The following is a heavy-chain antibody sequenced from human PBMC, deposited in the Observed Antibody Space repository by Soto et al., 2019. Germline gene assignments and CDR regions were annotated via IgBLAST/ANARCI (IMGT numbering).Heavy chain of an antibody. CDR2: IYHSGST. D-gene: IGHD2-15*01. J-gene: IGHJ3*02. Sequence: SETLSLTCAVSSGSISSSNWWSWVRQPPGKGLEWIGEIYHSGSTNYNPSLKSRVTISVDKSKNQFSLKLSSVTAADTAVYYCAGDLGGYCSGGSCYPDAFDIWGQGTMVTVSS. V-gene: IGHV4-4*02. CDR1: SGSISSSNW. CDR3: AGDLGGYCSGGSCYPDAFDI.